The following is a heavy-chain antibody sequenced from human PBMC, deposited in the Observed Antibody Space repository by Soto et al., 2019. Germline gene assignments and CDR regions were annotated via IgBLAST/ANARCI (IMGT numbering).Heavy chain of an antibody. CDR1: GFSLSTTGVG. D-gene: IGHD2-21*01. V-gene: IGHV2-5*02. Sequence: SGPTLVNPTQPLTLTCTFSGFSLSTTGVGVGWIRQPPGKALEWLALIYWDDDKRYNPSLKSRLTITKDTSKNQVVLTMTNMDPVDTATYYCVQSRCGGDCLQSYSSHSYYGLDVWGQGTTVTVSS. CDR2: IYWDDDK. J-gene: IGHJ6*02. CDR3: VQSRCGGDCLQSYSSHSYYGLDV.